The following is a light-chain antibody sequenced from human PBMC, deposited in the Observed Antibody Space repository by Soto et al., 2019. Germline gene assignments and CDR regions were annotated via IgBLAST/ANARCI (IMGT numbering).Light chain of an antibody. CDR3: QQYNNWPRT. V-gene: IGKV3-15*01. J-gene: IGKJ1*01. CDR2: GAS. Sequence: EIVMTQSPATLSVSPGERATLSCRASQSVSSNLAWYKQKPGQAPRLLIYGASTRATGIPGRFSGSGSGTEFTLTISSLQSEDFAVYYCQQYNNWPRTFGQGTKVEIK. CDR1: QSVSSN.